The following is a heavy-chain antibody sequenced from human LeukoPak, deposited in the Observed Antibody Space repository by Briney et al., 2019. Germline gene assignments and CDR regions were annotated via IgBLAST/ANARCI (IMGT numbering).Heavy chain of an antibody. D-gene: IGHD1-1*01. CDR3: STGLIPTTGYY. Sequence: GGSLRLSCAASEFTFKNAWMNWVRQDPGKGLEWVGRIRSKTDGGTTDYAAPVRGRFTISRDDSKNMLYLQMNSLKTEDTAVYYCSTGLIPTTGYYWGQGTLVAVSS. J-gene: IGHJ4*02. V-gene: IGHV3-15*01. CDR1: EFTFKNAW. CDR2: IRSKTDGGTT.